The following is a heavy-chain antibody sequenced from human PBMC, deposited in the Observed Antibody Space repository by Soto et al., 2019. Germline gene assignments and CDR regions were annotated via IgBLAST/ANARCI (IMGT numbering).Heavy chain of an antibody. Sequence: PSETLSLTCAVYGGSFRSYFWSWIRQPPGKGLEWIGEINHSGTTSYSPSLDSRVTTSVDTPKNQFSLRLSSVTAADTAIYYCARRYCSDSYCSYFDYWGRGTLVTVSS. CDR1: GGSFRSYF. CDR3: ARRYCSDSYCSYFDY. CDR2: INHSGTT. D-gene: IGHD2-15*01. V-gene: IGHV4-34*01. J-gene: IGHJ4*02.